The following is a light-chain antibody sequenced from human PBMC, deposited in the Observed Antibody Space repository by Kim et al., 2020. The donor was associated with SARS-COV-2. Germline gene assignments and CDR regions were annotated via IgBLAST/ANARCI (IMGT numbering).Light chain of an antibody. V-gene: IGLV3-1*01. Sequence: SYELTQPPSLSVSPGETASITCSGDKMGDKYACWYQQKPGQSPVLVIYHDSKRPSGIPERFSGSNSGNTATLTISGTQAMDEADYYCQAWDSSTFYVFGGGTKLTVL. CDR2: HDS. CDR1: KMGDKY. CDR3: QAWDSSTFYV. J-gene: IGLJ3*02.